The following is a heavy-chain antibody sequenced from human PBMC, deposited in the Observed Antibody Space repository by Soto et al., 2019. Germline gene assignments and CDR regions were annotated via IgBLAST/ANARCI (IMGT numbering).Heavy chain of an antibody. V-gene: IGHV3-74*01. CDR1: GFTFSNYW. D-gene: IGHD2-21*02. J-gene: IGHJ4*02. Sequence: EVQLVESGGGLVQPGGSLRLSCAASGFTFSNYWMHWVRQVPGTGLVWVSRINTDGSTTSYADSVKGRFTISRDNAKKTLYWKRNCLGAEDTAGFCCARLGNGDWYFHSWGQEPLVPISP. CDR3: ARLGNGDWYFHS. CDR2: INTDGSTT.